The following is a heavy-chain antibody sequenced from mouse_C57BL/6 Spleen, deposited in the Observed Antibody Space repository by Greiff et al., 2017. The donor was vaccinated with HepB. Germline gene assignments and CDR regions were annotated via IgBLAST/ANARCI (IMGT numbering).Heavy chain of an antibody. D-gene: IGHD2-1*01. J-gene: IGHJ2*01. V-gene: IGHV5-9-1*02. CDR2: ISSGGDYI. CDR1: GFTFSSYA. Sequence: EVQGVESGEGLVKPGGSLKLSCAASGFTFSSYAMSWVRQTPEKRLEWVAYISSGGDYIYYADTVKGRFTISRDNARNTLYLQMSSLKSEDTAMYYCTRGYYGNSCFDYWGQGTTLTVSS. CDR3: TRGYYGNSCFDY.